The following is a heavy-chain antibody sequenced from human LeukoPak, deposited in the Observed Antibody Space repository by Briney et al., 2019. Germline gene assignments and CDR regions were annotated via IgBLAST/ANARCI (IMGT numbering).Heavy chain of an antibody. J-gene: IGHJ4*02. CDR1: GGSFSGYY. CDR3: ARDRERGHVDTAMVTPTFFDY. Sequence: SETLSLTCAVYGGSFSGYYWSWIRQPPGKGLEWIGEINHSGSTNYNPSLKSRVTISVDTSKNQFSLKLSSVTAADTAVYYCARDRERGHVDTAMVTPTFFDYWGQGTRVTVSS. CDR2: INHSGST. D-gene: IGHD5-18*01. V-gene: IGHV4-34*01.